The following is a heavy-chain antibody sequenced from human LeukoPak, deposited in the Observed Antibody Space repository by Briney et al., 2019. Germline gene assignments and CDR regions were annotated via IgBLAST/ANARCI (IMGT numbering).Heavy chain of an antibody. Sequence: PSETLSLTCTVSGGSISSYYWSWIRQPAGKGLEWIGRVYTSGSTNYNPSLKSRVTISVDTSKNQFSLKLSSVTAADTAVYYCAREACGGGSCYSDYWGQGTLVTVSS. V-gene: IGHV4-4*07. CDR2: VYTSGST. CDR1: GGSISSYY. CDR3: AREACGGGSCYSDY. J-gene: IGHJ4*02. D-gene: IGHD2-15*01.